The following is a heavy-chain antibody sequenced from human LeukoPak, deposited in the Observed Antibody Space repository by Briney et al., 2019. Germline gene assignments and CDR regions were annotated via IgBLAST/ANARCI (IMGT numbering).Heavy chain of an antibody. Sequence: ASVKVSCKASGCTFTGYYMHWVRQAPGQGLEWMGWINPNSGGTNYAQKFQGRVTMTRDTSISTAYMELSRLRSDDTAVYYCARKWVTAMKFDPWGQGTLVTVSS. CDR2: INPNSGGT. CDR3: ARKWVTAMKFDP. V-gene: IGHV1-2*02. D-gene: IGHD5-18*01. J-gene: IGHJ5*02. CDR1: GCTFTGYY.